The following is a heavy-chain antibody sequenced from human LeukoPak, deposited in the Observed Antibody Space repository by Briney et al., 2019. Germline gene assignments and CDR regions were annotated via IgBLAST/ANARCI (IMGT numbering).Heavy chain of an antibody. J-gene: IGHJ5*02. Sequence: SETLSLTCTVSGGSIDIYYWSWIRQPAGKGLEWIGRIYTSGSTNYNPSLKTRVTMSVDTSKNQFSLKLSSVTAADTAVYYCARGPLTVTRGFDPWGQGTLVTVSS. D-gene: IGHD4-17*01. CDR2: IYTSGST. CDR3: ARGPLTVTRGFDP. CDR1: GGSIDIYY. V-gene: IGHV4-4*07.